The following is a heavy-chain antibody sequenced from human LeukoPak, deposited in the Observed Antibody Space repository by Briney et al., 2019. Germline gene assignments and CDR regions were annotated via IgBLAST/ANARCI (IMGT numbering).Heavy chain of an antibody. J-gene: IGHJ5*02. CDR1: GGSISSGGYY. CDR3: ARAPIVVVPAAHYRYNWFDP. D-gene: IGHD2-2*01. Sequence: SETLSLTCTVSGGSISSGGYYRSWIRQHPGKGLEWIGYIYYSGSTYYNPSLKSRVTISVDTSKNQFSLKLSSVTAADTAVYYCARAPIVVVPAAHYRYNWFDPWGQGTLVTVSS. CDR2: IYYSGST. V-gene: IGHV4-31*03.